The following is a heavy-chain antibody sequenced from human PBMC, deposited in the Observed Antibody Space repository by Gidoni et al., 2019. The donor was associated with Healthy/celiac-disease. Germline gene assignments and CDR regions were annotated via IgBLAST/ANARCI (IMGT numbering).Heavy chain of an antibody. CDR1: GGSFSGYY. D-gene: IGHD3-3*01. Sequence: QVQLQQWGAGLLKPSETLSLTCAVYGGSFSGYYWSWIRQPPGKGLEWIGEINHSGSTNYNPSLKSRVTISVDTSKNQFSLKLSSVTAADTAVYYCASPSRKGYDFWSGYYAEYYFDYWGQGTLVTVSS. V-gene: IGHV4-34*01. CDR3: ASPSRKGYDFWSGYYAEYYFDY. CDR2: INHSGST. J-gene: IGHJ4*02.